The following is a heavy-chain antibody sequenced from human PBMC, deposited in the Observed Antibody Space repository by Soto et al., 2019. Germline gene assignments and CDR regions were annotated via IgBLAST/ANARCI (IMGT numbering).Heavy chain of an antibody. V-gene: IGHV4-34*02. CDR1: GGSVNGYY. Sequence: QVHLQQWGAGLLKPSETLSLTCAVYGGSVNGYYWNWIRQPPGKGLEWIGEINHTGGTHYNPSPKSRVTMSVDTSKNHVALRLSSVTAADTAIYYCATRITVFGLLIPPFDPWGQGTQVTVSS. CDR3: ATRITVFGLLIPPFDP. D-gene: IGHD3-3*01. CDR2: INHTGGT. J-gene: IGHJ5*02.